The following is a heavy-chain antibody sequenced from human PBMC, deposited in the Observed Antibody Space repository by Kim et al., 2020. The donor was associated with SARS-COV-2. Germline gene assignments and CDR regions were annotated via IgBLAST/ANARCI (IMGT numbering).Heavy chain of an antibody. V-gene: IGHV3-66*01. CDR2: IFNGDNT. CDR1: GLSVSSNY. CDR3: AKGPF. J-gene: IGHJ4*02. Sequence: GGSLRLSCITSGLSVSSNYMSWVRQAPGKGLEWVSIIFNGDNTHYADSVKGRFIISRDHSKNTLYLQMNSLRTEDTAVYFCAKGPFWGQGTLVTVSS.